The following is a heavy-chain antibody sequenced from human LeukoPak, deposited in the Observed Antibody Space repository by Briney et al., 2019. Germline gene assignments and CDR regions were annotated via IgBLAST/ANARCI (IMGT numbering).Heavy chain of an antibody. D-gene: IGHD3-22*01. Sequence: GGSLRLSCAASGFTLSSCSMNWVRQAPGKGLEWVSAISGSGGSTYYADSVKGRFTISRDNSKNTLYLQMNSLRAEDTAVYYCAKASAMIVVVSKHFDYWGQGTLVTVSS. CDR1: GFTLSSCS. V-gene: IGHV3-23*01. CDR2: ISGSGGST. J-gene: IGHJ4*02. CDR3: AKASAMIVVVSKHFDY.